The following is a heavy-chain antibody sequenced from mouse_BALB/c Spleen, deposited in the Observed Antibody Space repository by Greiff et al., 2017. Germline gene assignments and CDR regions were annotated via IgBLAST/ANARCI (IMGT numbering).Heavy chain of an antibody. Sequence: LVESGPELVKPGASVKVSCKASGYAFTSYYMYWVKQRPGQGLEWIGGINPSNGGTNFNEKFKSKATLTVDKSSSTAYMQLSSLTSEDSAVYYCTRGRGYDRYYAMDYWGQGTSVTVSS. CDR1: GYAFTSYY. CDR3: TRGRGYDRYYAMDY. V-gene: IGHV1S81*02. CDR2: INPSNGGT. D-gene: IGHD2-2*01. J-gene: IGHJ4*01.